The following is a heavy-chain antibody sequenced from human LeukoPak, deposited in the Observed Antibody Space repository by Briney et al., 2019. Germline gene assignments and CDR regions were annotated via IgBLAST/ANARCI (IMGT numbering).Heavy chain of an antibody. Sequence: GGALRLSCSASGFTFSNAWRSWGRQAPGKGLEWVVRIKSKTDGGTTDYAAPVKGRFTISRDDSKNPLYLQMNSLKTEDTAVYYCTTADSCSSTSCYTQEDSWGQGTLVTVSS. J-gene: IGHJ4*02. V-gene: IGHV3-15*01. D-gene: IGHD2-2*02. CDR1: GFTFSNAW. CDR2: IKSKTDGGTT. CDR3: TTADSCSSTSCYTQEDS.